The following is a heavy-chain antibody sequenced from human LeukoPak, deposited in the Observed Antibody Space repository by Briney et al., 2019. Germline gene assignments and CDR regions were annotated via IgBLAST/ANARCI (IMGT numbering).Heavy chain of an antibody. Sequence: SETLSLTCSVSGYAISSGYFWGWIRQPPGKGLEWIGAIYHSGSTYYNPSLKSRVTISVDTSKNQFSLKLSSVTAADTAVYYCARGYSSSWYFNWFDPWGQGTLVTVSS. D-gene: IGHD6-13*01. V-gene: IGHV4-38-2*02. CDR3: ARGYSSSWYFNWFDP. CDR1: GYAISSGYF. J-gene: IGHJ5*02. CDR2: IYHSGST.